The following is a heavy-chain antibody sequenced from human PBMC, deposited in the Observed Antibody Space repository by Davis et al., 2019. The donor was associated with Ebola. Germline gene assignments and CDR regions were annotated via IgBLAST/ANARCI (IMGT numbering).Heavy chain of an antibody. CDR1: GFTFSNYR. CDR2: IRNGASNT. CDR3: TRRRGDYGSGEFDY. Sequence: PGGSLSLSCAAFGFTFSNYRMDWVRHAPGNALVWVSLIRNGASNTNYAESVKGRFTISRDNAKSTLYLQMNSLTADDTAVYYCTRRRGDYGSGEFDYWGQGTLVTVSS. D-gene: IGHD4-17*01. J-gene: IGHJ4*02. V-gene: IGHV3-74*01.